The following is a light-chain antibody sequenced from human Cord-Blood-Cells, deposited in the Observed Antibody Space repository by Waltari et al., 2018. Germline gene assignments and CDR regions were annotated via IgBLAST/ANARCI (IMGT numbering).Light chain of an antibody. CDR1: QSISSY. CDR2: DAC. Sequence: DIQMTKSPSSLSASVGDRVTITCREIQSISSYLNWYQQKPRKAPKLLIYDACSLQSGVPSRVSGSGSGTDFTLTISSLQPEDFATYYCQQSYSTPWTFGQGTKVQIK. V-gene: IGKV1-39*01. J-gene: IGKJ1*01. CDR3: QQSYSTPWT.